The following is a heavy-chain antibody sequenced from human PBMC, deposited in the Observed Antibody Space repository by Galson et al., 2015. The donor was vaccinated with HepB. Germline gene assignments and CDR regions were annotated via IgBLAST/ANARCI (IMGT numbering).Heavy chain of an antibody. V-gene: IGHV3-30*18. CDR3: AKDRYSSSWYPIGYYFDY. CDR2: ISYDGSNK. J-gene: IGHJ4*02. CDR1: GFTFSSYG. Sequence: SLRLSCAASGFTFSSYGMHWVRQAPGKGLEWVAVISYDGSNKYYADSVKGRFTISKDNSKNTLYLQMNSLRAEDTAVYYCAKDRYSSSWYPIGYYFDYWGQGTLVTVSS. D-gene: IGHD6-13*01.